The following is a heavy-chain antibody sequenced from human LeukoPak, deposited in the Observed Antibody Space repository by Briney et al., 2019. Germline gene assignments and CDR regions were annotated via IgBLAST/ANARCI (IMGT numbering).Heavy chain of an antibody. D-gene: IGHD3-3*01. CDR1: GFTFSSYG. V-gene: IGHV3-30*18. J-gene: IGHJ4*02. CDR3: AKVGPQGTIFGVVTY. Sequence: PGGSLRLSCAASGFTFSSYGMHWVRQAPGKGLEWVAVISHDGSNKYYADSVKGRFTISRDNSKNTLYLQMNSLRAEDTAVYYCAKVGPQGTIFGVVTYWGQGTLVTVSS. CDR2: ISHDGSNK.